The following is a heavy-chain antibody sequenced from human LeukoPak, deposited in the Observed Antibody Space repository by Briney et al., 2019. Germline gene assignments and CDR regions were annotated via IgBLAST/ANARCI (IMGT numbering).Heavy chain of an antibody. CDR1: GVSISNYY. V-gene: IGHV4-59*01. Sequence: SETLSLTCTVSGVSISNYYWSWIRQPPGKGLEWIGYIYYSGSTSYNPSLKSRVTMSVDTSKKQISLKVRSVTAADTAVYYCARTTEDCSSTSCYQYWFDPWGQGTLVTVSS. D-gene: IGHD2-2*01. CDR2: IYYSGST. CDR3: ARTTEDCSSTSCYQYWFDP. J-gene: IGHJ5*02.